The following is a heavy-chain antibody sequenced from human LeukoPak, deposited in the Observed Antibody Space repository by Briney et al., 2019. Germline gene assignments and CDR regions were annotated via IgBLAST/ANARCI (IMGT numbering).Heavy chain of an antibody. CDR3: ARGMQFRRGWYVWSY. J-gene: IGHJ4*02. D-gene: IGHD6-19*01. CDR2: MNPNSGNT. CDR1: GYTFTSYD. Sequence: ASVKVFCKASGYTFTSYDINWVRQATGQGLEWMGWMNPNSGNTGYAQKFQGRVTMTRNTSISTAYMELSSLRSEDTAVYYCARGMQFRRGWYVWSYWGQGTLVTVSS. V-gene: IGHV1-8*01.